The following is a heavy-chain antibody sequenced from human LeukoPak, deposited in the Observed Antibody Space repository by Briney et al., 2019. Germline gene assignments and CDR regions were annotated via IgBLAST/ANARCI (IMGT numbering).Heavy chain of an antibody. Sequence: GGSLRLSCAASGFTFSSYAMSWVRQAPGKGLEWVSAISGSGGSTYYADSVKGRFTISRDNSKNTLYLQMNSLRAEDTAVYYCAKALRAIVGATSGGYDYWGQGTLVTVSS. D-gene: IGHD1-26*01. CDR1: GFTFSSYA. CDR2: ISGSGGST. CDR3: AKALRAIVGATSGGYDY. J-gene: IGHJ4*02. V-gene: IGHV3-23*01.